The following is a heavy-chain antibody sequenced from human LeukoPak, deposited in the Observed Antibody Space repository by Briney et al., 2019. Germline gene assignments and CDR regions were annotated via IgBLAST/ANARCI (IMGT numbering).Heavy chain of an antibody. V-gene: IGHV3-48*03. CDR2: ISSGASAI. D-gene: IGHD2-21*01. Sequence: GGSLRLSCAASGFTFSSYDMNWVRQAPGKGLEWVSYISSGASAIYYADSVEGRFTISRDNAQNSLYLQMNSLRAEDTAVYYCARDNGGEVDYWGHGTTVTVSS. CDR1: GFTFSSYD. J-gene: IGHJ4*03. CDR3: ARDNGGEVDY.